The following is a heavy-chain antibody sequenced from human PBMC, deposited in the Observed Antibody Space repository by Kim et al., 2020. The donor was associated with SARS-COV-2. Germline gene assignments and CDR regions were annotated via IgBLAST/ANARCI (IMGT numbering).Heavy chain of an antibody. Sequence: SETLSLTCAVYGPSFSGYYWSWVRQIPGKGLQWIGEINHSGTTNYNPSLRGRVPMSRDTFTNQISLPLNSVTAAATAVYYCVRASDDVAATNAVFDLWR. CDR2: INHSGTT. V-gene: IGHV4-34*01. J-gene: IGHJ5*01. CDR3: VRASDDVAATNAVFDL. CDR1: GPSFSGYY. D-gene: IGHD5-12*01.